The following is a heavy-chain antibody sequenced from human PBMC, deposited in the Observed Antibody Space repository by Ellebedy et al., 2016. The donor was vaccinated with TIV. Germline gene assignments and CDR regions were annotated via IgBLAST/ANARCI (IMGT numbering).Heavy chain of an antibody. D-gene: IGHD5-24*01. V-gene: IGHV3-7*01. CDR1: EFTVSYNY. J-gene: IGHJ3*02. Sequence: GESLKISCAASEFTVSYNYMNWVRQAPGKGLEWVANIKQDGSDTNYADSVRGRFTISRDDAKKSLYLQIDSLRAEDTAVYYCVRDFWEMATVPDSYDIWGQGTMVTVS. CDR2: IKQDGSDT. CDR3: VRDFWEMATVPDSYDI.